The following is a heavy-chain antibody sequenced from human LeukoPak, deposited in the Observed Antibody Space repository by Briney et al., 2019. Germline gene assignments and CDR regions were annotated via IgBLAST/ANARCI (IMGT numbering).Heavy chain of an antibody. CDR3: AKDPLVGASS. D-gene: IGHD1-26*01. CDR1: GFTLSSYA. Sequence: GGSLTLSCAASGFTLSSYAMSWVRQAPRKGLEWVSAICISGGSTYYADSVKGRFTISRDNSKNTLYLQMNSLRAEDTAVYYCAKDPLVGASSWGQGTLVTVSS. CDR2: ICISGGST. V-gene: IGHV3-23*01. J-gene: IGHJ4*02.